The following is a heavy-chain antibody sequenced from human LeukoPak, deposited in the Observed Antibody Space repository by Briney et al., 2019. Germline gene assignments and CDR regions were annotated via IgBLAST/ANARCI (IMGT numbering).Heavy chain of an antibody. CDR1: GFTFSDYY. CDR2: ISPSSSYT. D-gene: IGHD1-14*01. V-gene: IGHV3-11*05. Sequence: PGGSLRLSCAASGFTFSDYYMTWIRQAPGKGLEWVSYISPSSSYTNYADSVRGRFTISRDNAKNSLYLQMNSLRADDTAVYYCARALTNPTYHFDYWGQGTLVTVSS. J-gene: IGHJ4*02. CDR3: ARALTNPTYHFDY.